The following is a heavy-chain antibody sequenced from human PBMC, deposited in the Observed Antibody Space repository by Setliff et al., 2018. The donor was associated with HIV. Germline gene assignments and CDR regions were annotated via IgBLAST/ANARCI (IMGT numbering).Heavy chain of an antibody. CDR3: ATLKMATIYRDFDY. CDR2: INHRGST. V-gene: IGHV4-34*01. J-gene: IGHJ4*02. Sequence: PSETLSLTCAVYGGSFSGYYWSWIRQPPGKGLEWIGEINHRGSTNCNPSLKSRVSISVDTSKNQFSLKLSSVTAADTAVYYCATLKMATIYRDFDYLGQGTLVTVSS. CDR1: GGSFSGYY. D-gene: IGHD5-12*01.